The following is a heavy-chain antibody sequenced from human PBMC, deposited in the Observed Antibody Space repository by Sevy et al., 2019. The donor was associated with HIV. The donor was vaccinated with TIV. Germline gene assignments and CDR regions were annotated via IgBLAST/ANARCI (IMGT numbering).Heavy chain of an antibody. D-gene: IGHD6-19*01. CDR2: ISYDGSNK. V-gene: IGHV3-30-3*01. Sequence: GGYLRLSCAASGFTFSSYAMHWVRQAPGKGLEWVAVISYDGSNKYYADSVKGRFTISRDNSKNTLYLQMNSLRAEDTAVYYCARDRPSGYSSGWYGDAFDIWGQGTMVIVSS. CDR1: GFTFSSYA. J-gene: IGHJ3*02. CDR3: ARDRPSGYSSGWYGDAFDI.